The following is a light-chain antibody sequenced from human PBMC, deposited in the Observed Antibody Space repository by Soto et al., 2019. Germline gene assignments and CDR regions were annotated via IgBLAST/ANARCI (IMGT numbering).Light chain of an antibody. CDR3: QQHSNWPPT. V-gene: IGKV3-11*01. CDR1: QSVSSY. J-gene: IGKJ1*01. Sequence: EIVLTQSPGTLSLSPGERATLSCRASQSVSSYLAWYQQKPGQAPRLLIYDASSRATGIPDRFSGSGSGTDFTLTISSLEPEDFAVYYCQQHSNWPPTFGQGTKVDIK. CDR2: DAS.